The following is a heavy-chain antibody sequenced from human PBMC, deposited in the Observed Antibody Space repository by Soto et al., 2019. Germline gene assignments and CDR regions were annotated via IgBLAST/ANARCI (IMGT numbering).Heavy chain of an antibody. CDR2: INSDGSGK. D-gene: IGHD3-10*01. CDR3: ARDYYGFGDY. Sequence: EVQLVESGGRLVQPGGSLRLSCAASGFTFSSYWMYWVRQAPGKGLVWVSRINSDGSGKTYADSVKGRFTISRDNAKNTLYLQMNSLRAEDTAVYYCARDYYGFGDYWGQGTLVTVSS. J-gene: IGHJ4*02. V-gene: IGHV3-74*01. CDR1: GFTFSSYW.